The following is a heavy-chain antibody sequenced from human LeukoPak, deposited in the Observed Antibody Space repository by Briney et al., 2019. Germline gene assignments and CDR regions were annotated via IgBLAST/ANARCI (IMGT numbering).Heavy chain of an antibody. CDR2: IKGDGSST. J-gene: IGHJ4*02. CDR3: ARASTTVPNLLDH. V-gene: IGHV3-74*01. CDR1: GFTFSTYW. Sequence: GGSLRLSCAASGFTFSTYWMHWVRHAPGKGLVGVARIKGDGSSTIYADSVKGRFTISRDNSKNTLYLQTSSLRVEDTAVYYCARASTTVPNLLDHWGRGTLVTVSS. D-gene: IGHD4-17*01.